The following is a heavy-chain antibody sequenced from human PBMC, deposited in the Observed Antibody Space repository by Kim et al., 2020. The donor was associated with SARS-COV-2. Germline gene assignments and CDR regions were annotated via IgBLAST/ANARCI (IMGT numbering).Heavy chain of an antibody. J-gene: IGHJ6*01. CDR3: ARLRGDGNYLSQYYYY. CDR1: GGSISSSSYY. CDR2: IYYSGST. V-gene: IGHV4-39*01. D-gene: IGHD1-7*01. Sequence: SETLSLTCTVSGGSISSSSYYWGWIRQPPGKGLEWIGSIYYSGSTYYNPSLKSRVTISVDTSKNQFSLKLSPVTAADTAVYYCARLRGDGNYLSQYYYY.